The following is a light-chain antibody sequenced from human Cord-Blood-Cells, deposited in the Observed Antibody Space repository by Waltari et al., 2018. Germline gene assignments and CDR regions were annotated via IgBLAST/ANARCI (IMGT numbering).Light chain of an antibody. CDR2: LGS. CDR3: MQALQTPLT. J-gene: IGKJ4*01. Sequence: DIVMTQSPLSLPVTPGEPASISCRSSPSLLHSNGYNYLDWYLQKPGQSPQLLIYLGSNRASGVPDRFSGSGSGTDFTLKISSVEAEDVGVYYCMQALQTPLTFGGGTKVEIK. V-gene: IGKV2-28*01. CDR1: PSLLHSNGYNY.